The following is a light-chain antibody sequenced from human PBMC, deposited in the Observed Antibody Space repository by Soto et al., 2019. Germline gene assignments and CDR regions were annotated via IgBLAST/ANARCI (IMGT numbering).Light chain of an antibody. CDR1: QSVSTK. V-gene: IGKV3-15*01. J-gene: IGKJ4*01. Sequence: EIVMTQSPATLSVSPGERATLSCRASQSVSTKLAWYQQKPGQAHRLLIYAASVRATVIPARFSGSGSGTDFTLTIISLQSEDFAVYYCQQYDERPPNLYFGGGTKVEIK. CDR2: AAS. CDR3: QQYDERPPNLY.